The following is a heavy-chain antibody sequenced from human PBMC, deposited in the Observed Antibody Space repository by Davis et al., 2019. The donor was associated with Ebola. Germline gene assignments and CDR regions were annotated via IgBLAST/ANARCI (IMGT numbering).Heavy chain of an antibody. CDR1: GFTFSSYA. J-gene: IGHJ3*02. CDR2: ISSNGGST. CDR3: AKAKTGWGWELLYAFDI. Sequence: GESLKISCAASGFTFSSYAMHWVRQAPGKGLEYVSAISSNGGSTYYANSVKGRFTISRDNSKNTLYLQMNSLRAEDTAVYDCAKAKTGWGWELLYAFDIWGQGTMVTVSS. D-gene: IGHD1-26*01. V-gene: IGHV3-64*01.